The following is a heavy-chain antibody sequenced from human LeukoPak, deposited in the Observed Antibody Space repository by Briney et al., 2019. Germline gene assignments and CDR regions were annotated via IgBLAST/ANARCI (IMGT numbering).Heavy chain of an antibody. CDR1: GGSISSSNW. CDR2: IYHSGST. CDR3: ARQALLYSSSWYRQGNWFDP. D-gene: IGHD6-13*01. V-gene: IGHV4-4*02. Sequence: PSETLSLTCAVSGGSISSSNWWSWVRQPPGKGLEWIGEIYHSGSTNYNPSLKSRVTISVDTSKNQFSLKLSSVTAADTAVYYCARQALLYSSSWYRQGNWFDPWGQGTLVTVSS. J-gene: IGHJ5*02.